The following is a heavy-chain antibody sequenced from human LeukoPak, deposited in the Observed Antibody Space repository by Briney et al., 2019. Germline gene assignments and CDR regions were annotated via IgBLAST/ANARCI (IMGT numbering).Heavy chain of an antibody. J-gene: IGHJ5*02. D-gene: IGHD6-19*01. CDR1: GGSFSGYY. CDR2: INHSGST. Sequence: SETLSLTCAVYGGSFSGYYWSWIRQPPGKGLEWIGEINHSGSTNYNPSLKSRVTISVDTSKNQFSLKLSSVTAAGTAVYYCARGSEARFDPWGQGTLVTVSS. CDR3: ARGSEARFDP. V-gene: IGHV4-34*01.